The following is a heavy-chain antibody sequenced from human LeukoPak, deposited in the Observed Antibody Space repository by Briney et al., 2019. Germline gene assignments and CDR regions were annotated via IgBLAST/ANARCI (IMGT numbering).Heavy chain of an antibody. J-gene: IGHJ6*02. V-gene: IGHV3-23*01. D-gene: IGHD3-10*01. CDR1: GFTFSSYA. CDR2: ISGSGGST. Sequence: GGSLRLSCAASGFTFSSYAMSWVRQAPGKGLEWVSAISGSGGSTYYADSVKGRFTISRDNSKNTLYLQMNSLRAEDTAVYYCAKDLMAVSASLWFGELLYYCYYGMDVWGQGTTVTVSS. CDR3: AKDLMAVSASLWFGELLYYCYYGMDV.